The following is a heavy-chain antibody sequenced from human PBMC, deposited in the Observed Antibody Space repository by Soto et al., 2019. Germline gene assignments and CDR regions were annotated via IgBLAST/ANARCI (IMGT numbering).Heavy chain of an antibody. Sequence: QVQLVESGGGVVQPGRSLRLSCAASGFTFSSYGMHWVRQAPGKGLEWVAVISYDGSNKYYADSVKGRFTISRDNSKNTLYLQMKSLRAEDTAVYYCAVGYCSSTSCYAPRLYYYGMDVWGQGTTVTVSS. CDR1: GFTFSSYG. V-gene: IGHV3-30*03. J-gene: IGHJ6*02. D-gene: IGHD2-2*01. CDR2: ISYDGSNK. CDR3: AVGYCSSTSCYAPRLYYYGMDV.